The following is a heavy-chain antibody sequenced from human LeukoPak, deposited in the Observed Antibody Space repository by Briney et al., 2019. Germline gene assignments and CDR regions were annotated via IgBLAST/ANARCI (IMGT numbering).Heavy chain of an antibody. CDR1: GFTFSSYG. J-gene: IGHJ4*02. Sequence: PGGSLRLSCAASGFTFSSYGMHWVRQAPGKGLEWVAVIWYDGSNKYYADSVKGRFTISRDNSKNTLYLQMNSLRAEDTAVYYCAKDPTYCSGGSCYSSVFYWGQGTLVTVSS. V-gene: IGHV3-30*02. CDR3: AKDPTYCSGGSCYSSVFY. CDR2: IWYDGSNK. D-gene: IGHD2-15*01.